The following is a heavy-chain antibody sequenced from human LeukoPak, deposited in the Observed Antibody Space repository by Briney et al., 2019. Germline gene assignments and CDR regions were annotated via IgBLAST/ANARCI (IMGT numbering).Heavy chain of an antibody. CDR2: ISSSSSYI. J-gene: IGHJ5*02. D-gene: IGHD3-10*01. CDR1: GFTFSSYG. V-gene: IGHV3-21*01. CDR3: ARDGVMEMKPGDYYGSESYYLGGSWFDP. Sequence: GGSLRLSCAASGFTFSSYGMHWVRQAPGKGLEWVSSISSSSSYIYYADSVKGRFTISRDNAKNSLYLQMNSLRAEDTAVYYCARDGVMEMKPGDYYGSESYYLGGSWFDPWGQGTLVTVSS.